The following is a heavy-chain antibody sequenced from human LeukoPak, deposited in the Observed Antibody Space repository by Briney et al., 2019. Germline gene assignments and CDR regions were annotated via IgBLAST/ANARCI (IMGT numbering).Heavy chain of an antibody. J-gene: IGHJ6*03. CDR3: ARLSLYCTNGVCEHYYYMDV. V-gene: IGHV3-48*01. CDR2: ISSSSSTI. D-gene: IGHD2-8*01. CDR1: GFTFSSYE. Sequence: GGSLRLSCAASGFTFSSYEMNWVRQAPGKGLEWVSYISSSSSTIYYADSVKGRFTISRDNAKNSLYLQMNSLRAEDTAVYYCARLSLYCTNGVCEHYYYMDVWGKGTTVTISS.